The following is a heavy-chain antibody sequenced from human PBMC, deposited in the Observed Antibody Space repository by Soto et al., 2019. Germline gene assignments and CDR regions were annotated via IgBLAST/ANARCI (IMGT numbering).Heavy chain of an antibody. J-gene: IGHJ6*04. CDR2: INAGNGNT. CDR1: GYTFTSYA. D-gene: IGHD3-3*01. V-gene: IGHV1-3*01. CDR3: AREGDYDFWSGPYYYYGMDV. Sequence: ASVKLSCKASGYTFTSYAMHWVRQAPGQRLEWMGWINAGNGNTKYSQKFQGRVTITRDTSASTAYMELSSLRSEDTAVYYCAREGDYDFWSGPYYYYGMDVCGKGTTVTVCS.